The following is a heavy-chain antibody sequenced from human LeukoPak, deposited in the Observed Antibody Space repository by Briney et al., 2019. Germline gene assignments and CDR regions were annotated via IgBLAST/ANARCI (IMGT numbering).Heavy chain of an antibody. D-gene: IGHD3-22*01. CDR3: ARDGYFYDSSSYYYVHYFDN. CDR2: ISGSDSTI. J-gene: IGHJ4*02. Sequence: GGSLRLSCAASGFTFSSYEMNWVRQAPGKGLEWVSYISGSDSTIYYADSVKGRFTISRDNAKNSLDLQMDSLRAEDTAVYYCARDGYFYDSSSYYYVHYFDNWGQGTLVTVSS. V-gene: IGHV3-48*03. CDR1: GFTFSSYE.